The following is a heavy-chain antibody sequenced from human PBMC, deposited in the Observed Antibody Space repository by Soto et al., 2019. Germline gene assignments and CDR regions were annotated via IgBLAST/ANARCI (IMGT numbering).Heavy chain of an antibody. CDR2: IYYSGST. CDR1: GGSISSGDYY. CDR3: ARGADIVVVTGSYDH. V-gene: IGHV4-30-4*01. J-gene: IGHJ4*02. D-gene: IGHD2-21*02. Sequence: SETLSLTCTVSGGSISSGDYYWSWIRQPPGKGLEWIGYIYYSGSTYYNPSLKSRVTISVDTSKNQFSLKLSSVTAADTAVYYCARGADIVVVTGSYDHWGQGTLVTVSS.